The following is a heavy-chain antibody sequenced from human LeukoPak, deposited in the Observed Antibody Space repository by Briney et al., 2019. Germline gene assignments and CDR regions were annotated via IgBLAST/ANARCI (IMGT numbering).Heavy chain of an antibody. Sequence: PGGSLRLSCAASGFTVSSNYMSWVRQAPDKGLEWVAFIRYDGSNEYYADSVKGRFTISRGNSENTLYLQMNSLRGEDTAVYYCCGDFDYWGQGTLVTVSS. D-gene: IGHD2-21*01. CDR2: IRYDGSNE. CDR1: GFTVSSNY. J-gene: IGHJ4*02. CDR3: CGDFDY. V-gene: IGHV3-30*02.